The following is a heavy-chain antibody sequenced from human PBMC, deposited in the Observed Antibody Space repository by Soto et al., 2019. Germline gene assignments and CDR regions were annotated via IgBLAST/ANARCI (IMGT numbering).Heavy chain of an antibody. Sequence: GSLRLSCAASGFTFSSYAMSWVRQAPGKGLEWVSAVTGSGGSTYHADSVKGRFSISRDNSRNTLYLQMNSLRAEDTAVYYCAKAPPDYNYYYMDVWGKGTTVTVSS. CDR2: VTGSGGST. CDR1: GFTFSSYA. CDR3: AKAPPDYNYYYMDV. V-gene: IGHV3-23*01. D-gene: IGHD3-10*01. J-gene: IGHJ6*03.